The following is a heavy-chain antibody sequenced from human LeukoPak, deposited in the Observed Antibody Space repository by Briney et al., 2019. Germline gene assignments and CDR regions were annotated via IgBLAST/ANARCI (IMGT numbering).Heavy chain of an antibody. CDR1: GFTFSSYA. Sequence: PGRSLRLSCAASGFTFSSYAMHWVRQAPGKGLEWVAVISYDGSNKYYADSVKGRFTISRDNSKNTLYLQMNSLRAEDTAVYYCARVYYDSSGPYYFDYWGQGTLVTVSS. CDR3: ARVYYDSSGPYYFDY. CDR2: ISYDGSNK. D-gene: IGHD3-22*01. J-gene: IGHJ4*02. V-gene: IGHV3-30-3*01.